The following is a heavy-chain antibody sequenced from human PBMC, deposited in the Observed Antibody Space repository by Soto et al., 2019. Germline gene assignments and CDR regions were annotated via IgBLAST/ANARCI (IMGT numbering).Heavy chain of an antibody. V-gene: IGHV1-69*04. CDR2: IIPILGIA. CDR3: ARDIVVVVAANGAFDI. CDR1: GGTFSSYT. J-gene: IGHJ3*02. Sequence: SVKVSCKASGGTFSSYTISWVRQAPGQGLEWMGRIIPILGIANYAQKFQGRVTITADKSTSTAYMELSSLRSEDTAVYYCARDIVVVVAANGAFDIWGQGTMVTVSS. D-gene: IGHD2-15*01.